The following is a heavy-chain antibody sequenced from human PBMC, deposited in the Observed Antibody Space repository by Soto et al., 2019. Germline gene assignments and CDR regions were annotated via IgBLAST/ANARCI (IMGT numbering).Heavy chain of an antibody. Sequence: ASVKVSCKASGYTFARYDINWVRQATGQGLEWMGWMNPNSGNTGYAQKFQGRVTMTRNTSISTAYMELGSLRSEGTAVYYCASDAVADAFDIWGQGTMVTVSS. V-gene: IGHV1-8*01. CDR1: GYTFARYD. CDR2: MNPNSGNT. CDR3: ASDAVADAFDI. D-gene: IGHD6-19*01. J-gene: IGHJ3*02.